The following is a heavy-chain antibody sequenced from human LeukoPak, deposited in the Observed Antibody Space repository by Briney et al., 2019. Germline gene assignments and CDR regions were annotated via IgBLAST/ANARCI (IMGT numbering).Heavy chain of an antibody. CDR3: ASLPTGLRFNYYGMDV. CDR1: GGTFSSYA. Sequence: SVKVSCKASGGTFSSYAISWVRQAPGQGLEWMGGIIPIFGTANYAQKFQGRVTITADESTSTAYMELSSLRSEDTAVYYCASLPTGLRFNYYGMDVWGQGTTVTVSS. J-gene: IGHJ6*02. D-gene: IGHD3-3*01. V-gene: IGHV1-69*13. CDR2: IIPIFGTA.